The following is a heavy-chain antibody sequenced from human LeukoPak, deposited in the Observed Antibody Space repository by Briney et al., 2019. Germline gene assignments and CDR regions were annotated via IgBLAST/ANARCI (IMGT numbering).Heavy chain of an antibody. Sequence: GGSLRLSCTASGFTFRTHAMHWVRQATGKGLEWVAIILYDGSKKHYADSVKGRFSISRDNSKNTLYLQMNSLRAEDTAVYYCARVPYGAGTYTDHWGQGTLVTVSS. J-gene: IGHJ4*02. CDR1: GFTFRTHA. V-gene: IGHV3-30-3*01. CDR2: ILYDGSKK. D-gene: IGHD3-10*01. CDR3: ARVPYGAGTYTDH.